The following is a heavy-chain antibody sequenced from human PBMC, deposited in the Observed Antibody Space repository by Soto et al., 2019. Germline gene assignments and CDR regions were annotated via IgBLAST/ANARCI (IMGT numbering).Heavy chain of an antibody. J-gene: IGHJ6*02. CDR2: IMPIFRTP. Sequence: QVQLEQSGAEVKKPWSSVKLSCKASGGTFRNSAISWVRQSPGQGLEWMGGIMPIFRTPDYAQKFQGRVTITADESTNTAYMELSGLRSDDTAVYYCARDNDRPQLGGNYYYILDVWGHGTTVTGSS. D-gene: IGHD1-1*01. CDR3: ARDNDRPQLGGNYYYILDV. V-gene: IGHV1-69*12. CDR1: GGTFRNSA.